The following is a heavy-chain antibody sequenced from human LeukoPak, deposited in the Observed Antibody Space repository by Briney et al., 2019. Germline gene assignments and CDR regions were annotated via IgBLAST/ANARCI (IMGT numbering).Heavy chain of an antibody. J-gene: IGHJ4*02. CDR3: ASAPHPWIHYFDY. Sequence: ASVKVSCKASGYTFTSYYMHWVRQAPGQGLEWMGIINPSGGSTSYAQKFQGRVTMTRGTSTSTVYMELSSLRSEDTAVYYCASAPHPWIHYFDYWGQGTLVTVSS. CDR1: GYTFTSYY. CDR2: INPSGGST. D-gene: IGHD5-12*01. V-gene: IGHV1-46*01.